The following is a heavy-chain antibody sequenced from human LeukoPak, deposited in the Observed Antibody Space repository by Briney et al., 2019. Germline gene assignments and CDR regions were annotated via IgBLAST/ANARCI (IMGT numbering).Heavy chain of an antibody. D-gene: IGHD5-12*01. V-gene: IGHV4-59*01. J-gene: IGHJ4*02. CDR2: FYYSGST. CDR3: ARGNGGYDFDY. CDR1: GGSISSYY. Sequence: SETLSLTCTVSGGSISSYYWSWIRQPPGKGLEWIGYFYYSGSTNYNPSLESRVTISVDTSKNQFSLKLNSVTAADTAVYYCARGNGGYDFDYWGQGTLVTVSS.